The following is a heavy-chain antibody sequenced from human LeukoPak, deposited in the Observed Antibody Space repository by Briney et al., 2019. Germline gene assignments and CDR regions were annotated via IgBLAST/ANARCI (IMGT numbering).Heavy chain of an antibody. CDR3: ASSQVRGVTD. V-gene: IGHV3-48*03. D-gene: IGHD3-10*01. CDR1: GFTFSSYE. CDR2: ISSSGSTK. Sequence: PGGSLRLSCAASGFTFSSYEMNWVRQAPGKGLEWVSYISSSGSTKYYADSVKVRFTISRDNAKNSLYLQMNSLRAEDTAVYYCASSQVRGVTDWGQGTLVTVSS. J-gene: IGHJ4*02.